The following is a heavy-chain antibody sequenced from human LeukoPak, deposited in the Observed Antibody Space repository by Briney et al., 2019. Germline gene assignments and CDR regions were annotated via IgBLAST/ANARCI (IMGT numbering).Heavy chain of an antibody. D-gene: IGHD3-10*01. V-gene: IGHV6-1*01. CDR2: TYYRSKWYN. CDR1: GDSVSSNSAA. J-gene: IGHJ4*02. CDR3: ARELLWFGDPLDY. Sequence: SQTLSLTCAISGDSVSSNSAAWNWIRQSPSSGLEWLGRTYYRSKWYNDYAVSVKSRITINPDTSKNQFSLQLNSVTPEDTAVYYCARELLWFGDPLDYWGQGTLVTVSS.